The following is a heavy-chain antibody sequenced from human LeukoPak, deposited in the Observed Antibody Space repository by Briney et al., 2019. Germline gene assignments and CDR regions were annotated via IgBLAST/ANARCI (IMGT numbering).Heavy chain of an antibody. CDR2: IYGGDFT. CDR3: VRYSYGGPHY. J-gene: IGHJ4*02. CDR1: GFSVSDNY. V-gene: IGHV3-53*01. Sequence: GGSLRLSCAASGFSVSDNYMNWVRQAPGKGLEWVSVIYGGDFTQYAGSVRGRFTISRDNSKNTVYFQMNSLRADDTAMYYCVRYSYGGPHYWGQGTLVTVSS. D-gene: IGHD3-10*01.